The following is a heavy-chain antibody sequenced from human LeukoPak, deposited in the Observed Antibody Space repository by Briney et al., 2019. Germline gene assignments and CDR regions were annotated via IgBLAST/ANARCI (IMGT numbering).Heavy chain of an antibody. CDR2: INPSGGST. J-gene: IGHJ4*02. D-gene: IGHD5-18*01. Sequence: ASVKVSCKASGYTFTSYYMHWVRQAPGHGLEWMGIINPSGGSTSYAQKFQGRVTMTRDMSTSTVYMELSSLRSEDTAVYYCARDAVEWTLDTAMSTQDWGQGTLVTVSS. CDR3: ARDAVEWTLDTAMSTQD. CDR1: GYTFTSYY. V-gene: IGHV1-46*01.